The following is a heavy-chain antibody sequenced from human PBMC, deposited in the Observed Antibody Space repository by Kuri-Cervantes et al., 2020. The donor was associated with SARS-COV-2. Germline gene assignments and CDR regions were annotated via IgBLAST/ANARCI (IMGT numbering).Heavy chain of an antibody. Sequence: GESLKISCAASGFTFSSYAMSWVRQAPGKGLEWVSAISGSGGSTYYADSVKGRFTISRDNSKNTLYLQMNSLRAEDTAVYYCAKTTMVQGVIISGWIDYWGQGTLVTSPQ. CDR3: AKTTMVQGVIISGWIDY. V-gene: IGHV3-23*01. J-gene: IGHJ4*02. D-gene: IGHD3-10*01. CDR2: ISGSGGST. CDR1: GFTFSSYA.